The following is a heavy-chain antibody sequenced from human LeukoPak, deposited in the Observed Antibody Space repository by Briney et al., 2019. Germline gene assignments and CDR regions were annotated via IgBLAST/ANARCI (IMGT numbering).Heavy chain of an antibody. V-gene: IGHV4-59*01. CDR1: DGSMSTYY. CDR2: IFDYSGTT. J-gene: IGHJ3*02. CDR3: ARGYCSTTSCYTGAFDI. Sequence: KTSETLSLTCIVSDGSMSTYYWSWIRQPPGKGLEWIGYIFDYSGTTTYNPSLKSRVTISIDTSKSHLSLRLSSVTAADSAVYYCARGYCSTTSCYTGAFDIWGQGTTVTVSS. D-gene: IGHD2-2*01.